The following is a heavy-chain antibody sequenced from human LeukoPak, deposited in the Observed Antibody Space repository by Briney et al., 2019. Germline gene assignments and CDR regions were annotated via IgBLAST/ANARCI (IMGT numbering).Heavy chain of an antibody. D-gene: IGHD6-13*01. CDR1: GGSISSYY. J-gene: IGHJ5*02. Sequence: SETLSLTCTVSGGSISSYYWSWIRQPAGKGLEWIGRIYTSGSTNYNPSLKSRVTMSVDTSKNQFSLKLSSVTAADTAVYYCARETVSGSSWYGPKNWFDPWGQGTLVTVSS. CDR3: ARETVSGSSWYGPKNWFDP. V-gene: IGHV4-4*07. CDR2: IYTSGST.